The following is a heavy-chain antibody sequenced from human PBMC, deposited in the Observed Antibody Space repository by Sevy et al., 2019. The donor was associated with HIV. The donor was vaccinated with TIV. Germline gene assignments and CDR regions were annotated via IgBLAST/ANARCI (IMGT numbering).Heavy chain of an antibody. Sequence: ASVKVSCKVSGYTLTELSMYWVRQAPGKGLEWMGGFDPGDGETIYAQKFQGRVTMTEDTSTDTAYMELTSLRSEDTAVYYCATMEYYYDSYTHLSGDYWGQGTLVTVSS. V-gene: IGHV1-24*01. CDR3: ATMEYYYDSYTHLSGDY. CDR2: FDPGDGET. D-gene: IGHD3-22*01. J-gene: IGHJ4*02. CDR1: GYTLTELS.